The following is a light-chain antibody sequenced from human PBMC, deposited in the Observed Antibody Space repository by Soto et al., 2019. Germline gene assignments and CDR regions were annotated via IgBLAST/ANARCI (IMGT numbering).Light chain of an antibody. CDR3: QQLNDYPIT. Sequence: IQMTQSPSTLSASVGDRVTITCRASQSINSWLAWYQQKPGKAPKLLIYGASTLQSGVPSRFSGSGSGTDFTLTITSLQPEDFATYYCQQLNDYPITFGQGTRLEIK. J-gene: IGKJ5*01. CDR2: GAS. V-gene: IGKV1-5*01. CDR1: QSINSW.